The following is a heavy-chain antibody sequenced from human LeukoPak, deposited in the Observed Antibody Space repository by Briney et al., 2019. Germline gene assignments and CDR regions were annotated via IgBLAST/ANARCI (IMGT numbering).Heavy chain of an antibody. J-gene: IGHJ4*02. D-gene: IGHD3-10*01. Sequence: SETLSLTCTASGDPLSSYYWSWIRQPPGKGLEWIGFIYTSGSTNYNPSLKSRVTISIDTSKNQFSLKLTSVTAADTAVYYCARKYASGTYPLDYWGQGTLVTVSS. V-gene: IGHV4-59*01. CDR2: IYTSGST. CDR3: ARKYASGTYPLDY. CDR1: GDPLSSYY.